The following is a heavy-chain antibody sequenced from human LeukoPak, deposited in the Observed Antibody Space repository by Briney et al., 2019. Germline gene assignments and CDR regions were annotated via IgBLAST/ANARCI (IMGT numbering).Heavy chain of an antibody. V-gene: IGHV4-59*01. CDR1: GGSISSYY. Sequence: ASETLSLTCTVSGGSISSYYWSWIRQPPGKGLEWIGYIYYSGSTNYNPSLKSRVTISVDTSKNQFSLKLSSVTAADTAVYYCARGSGIVGIEGLNWFDPWGQGTLVTVSS. D-gene: IGHD1-26*01. CDR3: ARGSGIVGIEGLNWFDP. CDR2: IYYSGST. J-gene: IGHJ5*02.